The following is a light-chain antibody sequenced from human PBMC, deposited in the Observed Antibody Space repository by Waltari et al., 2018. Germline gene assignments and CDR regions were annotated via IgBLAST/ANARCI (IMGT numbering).Light chain of an antibody. Sequence: DIQMTQSPSPLSASVGDRVPIPCRASQTVSNWLAWYQQKPGKAPKLLIYKASSLESGVPSRFSGSGSGTEFTLTISGLQPDDFATYYCQQWNTYSWTFGQGTKVEMK. CDR2: KAS. V-gene: IGKV1-5*03. J-gene: IGKJ1*01. CDR1: QTVSNW. CDR3: QQWNTYSWT.